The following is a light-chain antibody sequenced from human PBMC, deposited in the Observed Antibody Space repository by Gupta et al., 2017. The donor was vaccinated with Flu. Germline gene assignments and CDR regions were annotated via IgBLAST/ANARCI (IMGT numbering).Light chain of an antibody. V-gene: IGKV1-39*01. CDR2: AAS. CDR3: HLSYSLPWT. Sequence: DLPMTPSPPYLSASVGDRVTITVRVSETITSYLNWYQHKPGKAPRLLIYAASTLESGVPSRFGGSGSGTDFTLTINNLQPDDFASYYCHLSYSLPWTFGQGTKVETK. CDR1: ETITSY. J-gene: IGKJ1*01.